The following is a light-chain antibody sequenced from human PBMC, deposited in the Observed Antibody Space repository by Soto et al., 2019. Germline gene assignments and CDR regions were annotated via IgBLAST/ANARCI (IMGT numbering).Light chain of an antibody. CDR3: QQYGSSPPWT. Sequence: DIVLTQSPATLSLSPGQTATLSCRASQSVSSYLAWYQQKAGQAPRLLIYEGSNRATGIPDRFSGSGSGTDFTLTISRLEPEDFAVHYCQQYGSSPPWTFGQGTKVDIK. CDR1: QSVSSY. V-gene: IGKV3-20*01. CDR2: EGS. J-gene: IGKJ1*01.